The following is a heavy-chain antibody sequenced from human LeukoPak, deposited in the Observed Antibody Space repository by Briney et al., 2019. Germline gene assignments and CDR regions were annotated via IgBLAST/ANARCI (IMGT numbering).Heavy chain of an antibody. CDR2: ISGSGGGT. CDR3: AKSAYSTAWYVGY. J-gene: IGHJ4*02. CDR1: GFTFSSYS. V-gene: IGHV3-23*01. Sequence: GGSLRLSCAASGFTFSSYSMSWVRQAPGKGLEWVSSISGSGGGTFYADFVKGRFTISRDNSKNTLYLQMNSLRAEDTAVYYCAKSAYSTAWYVGYWGQGTLVTVSS. D-gene: IGHD6-19*01.